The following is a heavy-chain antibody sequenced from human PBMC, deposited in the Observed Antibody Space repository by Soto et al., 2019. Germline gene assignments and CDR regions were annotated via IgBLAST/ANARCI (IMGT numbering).Heavy chain of an antibody. D-gene: IGHD2-15*01. V-gene: IGHV4-34*01. CDR3: ARAPPTRVCGYCSGGSCSCAFDT. J-gene: IGHJ3*02. CDR2: INHSGST. Sequence: QVQLQQWGAGLLKPSETLSLTCAVYGGSFSGYYWSWIRQPPGKGLEWIGEINHSGSTNYNPSLKRRLTILLATANNQFSLQLISVSAAVTAVYYCARAPPTRVCGYCSGGSCSCAFDTWGQVTMVTVSS. CDR1: GGSFSGYY.